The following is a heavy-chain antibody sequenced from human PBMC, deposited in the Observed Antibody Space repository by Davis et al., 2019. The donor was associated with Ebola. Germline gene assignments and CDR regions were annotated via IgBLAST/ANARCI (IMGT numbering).Heavy chain of an antibody. D-gene: IGHD6-19*01. CDR1: GFTFSSHW. V-gene: IGHV3-74*01. CDR2: INIHVTVT. Sequence: PGGSLRLSCAASGFTFSSHWMHWIXLPPPPPLLFFSRINIHVTVTRYADSVKGRFTISRDNAKNTLYLQMNSLRAEDTAVYYCEKGGSGWPSDYSYGMGVWGKGTTVTVSS. J-gene: IGHJ6*04. CDR3: EKGGSGWPSDYSYGMGV.